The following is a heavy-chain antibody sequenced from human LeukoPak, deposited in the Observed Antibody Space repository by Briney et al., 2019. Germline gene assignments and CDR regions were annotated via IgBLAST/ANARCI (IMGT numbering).Heavy chain of an antibody. J-gene: IGHJ4*02. D-gene: IGHD2-2*01. V-gene: IGHV4-30-4*08. CDR1: GGSISISGFY. CDR2: TYYSGST. Sequence: SQTLSLTCSVSGGSISISGFYWNWIRQLPGTGLEWIGYTYYSGSTYYNPSLKSRVTISVDTSKNQFSLKLSSVTAADTAVYYCARVHGVVPAALPFDYWGQGTLVTVSS. CDR3: ARVHGVVPAALPFDY.